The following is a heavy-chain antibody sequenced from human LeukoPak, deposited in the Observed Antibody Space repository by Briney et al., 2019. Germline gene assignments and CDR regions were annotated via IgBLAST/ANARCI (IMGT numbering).Heavy chain of an antibody. D-gene: IGHD2-21*02. J-gene: IGHJ4*02. Sequence: GGSLRLSCAASGFTFSSYAMSWVRQAPGKGLEWVSAISGSGGSTYYADSVKGRFTISRDNAKNSLYLQMNSLRAEDTAVYYCARAGHYYFDYWGQGTLVTVSS. CDR3: ARAGHYYFDY. CDR2: ISGSGGST. V-gene: IGHV3-23*01. CDR1: GFTFSSYA.